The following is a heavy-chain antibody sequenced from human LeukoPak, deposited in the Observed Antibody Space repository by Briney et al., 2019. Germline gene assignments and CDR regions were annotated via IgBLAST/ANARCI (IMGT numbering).Heavy chain of an antibody. V-gene: IGHV3-23*01. Sequence: GGSLRLSCAASGFTFSIYAMRWVRQAPGKGLEWVSGISGSGGRTYYADSVKGRCTISRDNSKNTLYLQMNGLRADDTAVYYCARDRGGSHWGQGTLVTVSS. J-gene: IGHJ4*02. CDR1: GFTFSIYA. D-gene: IGHD3-10*01. CDR3: ARDRGGSH. CDR2: ISGSGGRT.